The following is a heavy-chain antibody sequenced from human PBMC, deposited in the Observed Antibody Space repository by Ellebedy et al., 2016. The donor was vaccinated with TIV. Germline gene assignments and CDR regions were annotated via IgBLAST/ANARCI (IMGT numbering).Heavy chain of an antibody. CDR3: ATYYDYWRSFDY. V-gene: IGHV3-48*02. J-gene: IGHJ4*02. CDR2: ISSSSSTI. Sequence: GGSLRLXCAAAGFTFNSNSMNWVRQAPGKGLEWVSHISSSSSTIFYADSVKGRFTISRDNAKNSLYLQMNSLRDEDTAVYYCATYYDYWRSFDYWGQGTLVTVSS. D-gene: IGHD3-3*01. CDR1: GFTFNSNS.